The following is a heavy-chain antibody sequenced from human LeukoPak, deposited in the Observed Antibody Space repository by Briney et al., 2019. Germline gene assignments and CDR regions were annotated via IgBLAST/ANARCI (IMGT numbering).Heavy chain of an antibody. Sequence: SETLSPTCTVSGGSISSYYWSWIRQPPGKGLEWIGYIYYSGSTNYNPSLKSRVTISVDTSKNQSSLKLSSVTAADTAVYYCASSPSSFYGMDVWGQGTTVTVSS. V-gene: IGHV4-59*01. D-gene: IGHD6-6*01. CDR1: GGSISSYY. J-gene: IGHJ6*02. CDR2: IYYSGST. CDR3: ASSPSSFYGMDV.